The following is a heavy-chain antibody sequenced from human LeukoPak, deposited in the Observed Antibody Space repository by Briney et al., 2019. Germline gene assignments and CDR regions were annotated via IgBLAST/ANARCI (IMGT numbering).Heavy chain of an antibody. D-gene: IGHD6-13*01. Sequence: SETLSLTCTVSGGSISSHYWSWIRQPPGKGLEWIGYIYYSGSTNYNPSLKSRVTISVDTSKNQFSLKLSSVTAADTAVYYCVRIVGGIAETKQGGDYYYYYMDVWGKGTTVTVSS. CDR3: VRIVGGIAETKQGGDYYYYYMDV. V-gene: IGHV4-59*11. J-gene: IGHJ6*03. CDR2: IYYSGST. CDR1: GGSISSHY.